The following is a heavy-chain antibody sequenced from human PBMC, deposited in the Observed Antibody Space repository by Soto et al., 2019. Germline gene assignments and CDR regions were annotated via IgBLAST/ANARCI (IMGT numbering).Heavy chain of an antibody. CDR1: GYTFTIYA. CDR3: ARTPSYYEMDV. J-gene: IGHJ6*02. D-gene: IGHD3-10*01. V-gene: IGHV1-3*01. CDR2: INAGNGNT. Sequence: QVQLVQSGAEVKKPGASVKVSCKASGYTFTIYAMPWVRQAPGQRLEWMGWINAGNGNTKYSQKFQGRVTITRDTSASKAYMELSSLRSEDTAVYYCARTPSYYEMDVWGQGTTVTVSS.